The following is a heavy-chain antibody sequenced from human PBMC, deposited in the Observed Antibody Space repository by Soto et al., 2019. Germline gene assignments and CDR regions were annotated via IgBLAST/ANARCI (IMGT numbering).Heavy chain of an antibody. J-gene: IGHJ4*02. CDR2: IIPIFGTA. CDR1: GGTFSSYS. V-gene: IGHV1-69*13. Sequence: GASVKVSCKASGGTFSSYSISWVRQAPGQGLEWMGGIIPIFGTANYAQKFQGRVTITADESTSTAYMELSSLRSEDTAVYYCARGATVTTKFDYWGQGTLVTVSS. CDR3: ARGATVTTKFDY. D-gene: IGHD4-17*01.